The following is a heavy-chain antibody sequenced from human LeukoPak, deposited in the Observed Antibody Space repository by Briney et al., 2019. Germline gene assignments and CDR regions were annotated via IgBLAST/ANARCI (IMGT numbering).Heavy chain of an antibody. CDR3: ANTVGATGLGAFDI. Sequence: PGGSLRLSCAASGFTFSSYAMHWVRQAPGKGLEWVAVISYDGSNKYYADSVKGRFTISRDNSKNTLYLQMNSLRAEDTAVYYCANTVGATGLGAFDIWGQGTMVTVSS. V-gene: IGHV3-30*04. CDR1: GFTFSSYA. D-gene: IGHD1-26*01. J-gene: IGHJ3*02. CDR2: ISYDGSNK.